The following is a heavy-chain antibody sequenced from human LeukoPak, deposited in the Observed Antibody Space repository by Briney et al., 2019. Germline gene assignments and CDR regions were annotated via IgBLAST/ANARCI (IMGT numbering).Heavy chain of an antibody. V-gene: IGHV4-34*01. CDR1: GGSFSGYY. J-gene: IGHJ4*02. D-gene: IGHD6-19*01. CDR3: AYEEGFNVAGVFDY. CDR2: INHTGST. Sequence: SETLSLTCAVYGGSFSGYYWSWIRQPPGKGLEWIGEINHTGSTNYNPSLKSRVTISVGTSKNQFSLKLSSVTAADTAVYYCAYEEGFNVAGVFDYWGQGTLVTVSS.